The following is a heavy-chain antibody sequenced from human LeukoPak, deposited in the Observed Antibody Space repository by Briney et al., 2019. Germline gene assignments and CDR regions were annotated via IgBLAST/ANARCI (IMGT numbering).Heavy chain of an antibody. J-gene: IGHJ5*02. Sequence: GASVKVSCKASGYTFTGYYMHWVRQAPGQGLEWMGWINPNSGGTNYAQKLQGRVTMTTDTSTSTAYMELRSLRSDDTAVYYCARGRAVRGVNNWFDPWGQGTLVTASS. CDR2: INPNSGGT. D-gene: IGHD3-10*02. CDR3: ARGRAVRGVNNWFDP. CDR1: GYTFTGYY. V-gene: IGHV1-2*02.